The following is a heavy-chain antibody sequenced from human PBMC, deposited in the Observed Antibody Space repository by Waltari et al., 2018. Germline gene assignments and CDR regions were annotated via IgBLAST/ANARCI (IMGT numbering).Heavy chain of an antibody. CDR3: TTDLGGYQKYYFDS. V-gene: IGHV1-69*01. D-gene: IGHD5-12*01. CDR1: GGTFSSYS. CDR2: FIPIFGTP. Sequence: QVQLLQSGAEVKKPGSSVQVSCTTSGGTFSSYSFSWVRQAPGQGPQWMGGFIPIFGTPTYPQKFQGKVTITADDSTSTTYLELHSLTSEDTAIYYCTTDLGGYQKYYFDSWGQGTLVTVSS. J-gene: IGHJ4*02.